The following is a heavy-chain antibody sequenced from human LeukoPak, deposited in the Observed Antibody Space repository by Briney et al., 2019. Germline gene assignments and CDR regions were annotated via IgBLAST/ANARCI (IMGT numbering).Heavy chain of an antibody. CDR2: ISYDGSNK. Sequence: GGSLRLSCAASGFTFSSYGMHWVRQAPGKGLEWVAVISYDGSNKYHADSVKGRFTISRDNSKNTLYLQMNSLRAEDTAVYYCAKLHSYGYYYYYGMDVWGQGTTVTVSS. J-gene: IGHJ6*02. CDR1: GFTFSSYG. V-gene: IGHV3-30*18. D-gene: IGHD5-18*01. CDR3: AKLHSYGYYYYYGMDV.